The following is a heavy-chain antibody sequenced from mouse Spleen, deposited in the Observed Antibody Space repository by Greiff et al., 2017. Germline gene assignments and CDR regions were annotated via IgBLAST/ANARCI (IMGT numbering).Heavy chain of an antibody. J-gene: IGHJ2*01. V-gene: IGHV1S22*01. CDR1: GYTFTSYW. CDR2: IYPGSGST. CDR3: TRGLNWALYYFDY. D-gene: IGHD4-1*01. Sequence: LQQPGSELVRPGASVKLSCKASGYTFTSYWMHWVKQRPGQGLEWIGNIYPGSGSTNYDEKFKSKATLTVDTSSSTAYMQLSSLTSEDSAVYYCTRGLNWALYYFDYWGQGTTLTVSS.